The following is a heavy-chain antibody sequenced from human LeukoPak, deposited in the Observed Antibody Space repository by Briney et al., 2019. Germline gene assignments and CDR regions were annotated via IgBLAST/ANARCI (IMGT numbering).Heavy chain of an antibody. CDR3: AKDRSYSSGWAYYFDY. D-gene: IGHD6-19*01. J-gene: IGHJ4*02. Sequence: GGSLRLSCAASGFSFSSYVMNWVRQAPGKGLEWVSGISGSGASTYHADSVKGRFTISRDNSKNTLYLQMNSLRAEDTAVYYCAKDRSYSSGWAYYFDYWGQGTLVTVSS. V-gene: IGHV3-23*01. CDR2: ISGSGAST. CDR1: GFSFSSYV.